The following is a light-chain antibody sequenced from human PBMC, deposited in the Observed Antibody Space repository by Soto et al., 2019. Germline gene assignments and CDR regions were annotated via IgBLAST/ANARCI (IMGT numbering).Light chain of an antibody. CDR2: GDN. J-gene: IGLJ3*02. CDR3: QSYDTNLSGLV. Sequence: QPVLTQPPSVSGAPGQRVTISCTGSSSNIGATYDVHWLQHLPGTAPKLLIYGDNNRPSGVPDRFSGSKSGTSASLAITGLQAEDEADYYCQSYDTNLSGLVFGGGTKLTVL. V-gene: IGLV1-40*01. CDR1: SSNIGATYD.